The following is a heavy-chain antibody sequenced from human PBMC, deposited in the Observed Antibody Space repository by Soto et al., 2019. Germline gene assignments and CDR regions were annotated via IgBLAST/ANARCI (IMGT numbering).Heavy chain of an antibody. V-gene: IGHV3-33*01. CDR3: AFGNLSYYFDY. J-gene: IGHJ4*02. Sequence: GGSLRLSCAESGFTFSGFGMHWVRQAPGKGLEWVAIIWYDGSDKYYADSVRGRFTISRDNSKNTLSLQMNSLRAEDTAVYHCAFGNLSYYFDYWGQGTPVTVSS. CDR1: GFTFSGFG. CDR2: IWYDGSDK. D-gene: IGHD3-16*01.